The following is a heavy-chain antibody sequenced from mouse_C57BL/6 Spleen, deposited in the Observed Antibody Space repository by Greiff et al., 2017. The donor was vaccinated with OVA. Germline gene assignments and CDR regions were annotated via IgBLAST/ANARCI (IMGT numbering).Heavy chain of an antibody. CDR2: ISSGGDYI. D-gene: IGHD1-2*01. Sequence: EVHLVESGEGLVKPGGSLKLSCAASGFTFSSYAMSWVRQTPEKRLEWVAYISSGGDYIYYADTVKGRFTISRDNARNTLYLQMSSLKSEDTAMYYCTREDGSLRFYYAMDYWGQGTSVTVSS. CDR3: TREDGSLRFYYAMDY. V-gene: IGHV5-9-1*02. J-gene: IGHJ4*01. CDR1: GFTFSSYA.